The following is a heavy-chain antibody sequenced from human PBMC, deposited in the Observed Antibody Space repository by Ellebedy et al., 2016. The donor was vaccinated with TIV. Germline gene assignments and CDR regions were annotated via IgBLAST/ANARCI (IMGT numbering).Heavy chain of an antibody. CDR2: LDYTGRT. D-gene: IGHD2-2*01. J-gene: IGHJ4*02. CDR1: GGSITSSSYY. Sequence: SETLSLTXTVSGGSITSSSYYWTWFRQPPGKGLEWIGSLDYTGRTYYNPSLQSRVTISIDTSKNRCSLKLSSVSAADTAVYYCTKRCRSATCYDNLEYWGQGGLVAVSS. V-gene: IGHV4-39*01. CDR3: TKRCRSATCYDNLEY.